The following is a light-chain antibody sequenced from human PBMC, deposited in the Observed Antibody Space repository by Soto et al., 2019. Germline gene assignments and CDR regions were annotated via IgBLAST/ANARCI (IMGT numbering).Light chain of an antibody. Sequence: QSVLAQSPSASASLGASVKLTCTLSSGHSSYAIAWHQLQPDKGPRYLMKLNSDGSHSKGDGIPDRFSGSSSGAERYLTISSLQSEDEADYYCQTWGTGEVFGGGTQLTVL. CDR3: QTWGTGEV. J-gene: IGLJ2*01. CDR2: LNSDGSH. CDR1: SGHSSYA. V-gene: IGLV4-69*01.